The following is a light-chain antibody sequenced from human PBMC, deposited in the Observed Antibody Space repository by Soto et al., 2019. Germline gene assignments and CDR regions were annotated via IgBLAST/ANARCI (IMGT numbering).Light chain of an antibody. J-gene: IGKJ5*01. V-gene: IGKV3-15*01. CDR3: QQYKNWYT. CDR1: QSVGSK. CDR2: DAS. Sequence: EIVITPSPATLSVSPGEKVPLSFRASQSVGSKLAWYQQKPGQAPRLLIYDASSRATGVPASVSGSGSGTEFTLTISSLQSEDFAVYYCQQYKNWYTFGQGTRLEIK.